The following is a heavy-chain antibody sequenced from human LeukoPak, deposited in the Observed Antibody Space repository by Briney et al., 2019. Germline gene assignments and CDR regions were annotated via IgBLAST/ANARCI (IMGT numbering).Heavy chain of an antibody. D-gene: IGHD2-2*01. V-gene: IGHV4-59*01. J-gene: IGHJ6*02. CDR1: GGSISSYY. CDR3: ARAPYCSSTSCYFGWRDYYGMDV. Sequence: SETLSLTCTVSGGSISSYYWSWIRQPPGKGLEWIGYIYYSGSTNYNPSLKSRVTISVDTSKNQFFLKLSSVTAADTAVYYCARAPYCSSTSCYFGWRDYYGMDVWGQGTTVTVSS. CDR2: IYYSGST.